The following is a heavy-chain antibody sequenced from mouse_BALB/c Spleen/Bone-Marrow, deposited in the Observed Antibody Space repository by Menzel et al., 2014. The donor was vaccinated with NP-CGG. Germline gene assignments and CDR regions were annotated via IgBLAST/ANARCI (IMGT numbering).Heavy chain of an antibody. Sequence: EVQLQQSGAELVKPGASVKLSCTASGFNIKDTYMHWVKQRPEQGLEWIGRIDPANGNTKYDPKFQGKATITADTSSNTASLQLSSRTSEDTAVYYCARYRLGAFFDYWGHDTTLTLSS. CDR2: IDPANGNT. J-gene: IGHJ2*01. D-gene: IGHD1-2*01. V-gene: IGHV14-3*02. CDR1: GFNIKDTY. CDR3: ARYRLGAFFDY.